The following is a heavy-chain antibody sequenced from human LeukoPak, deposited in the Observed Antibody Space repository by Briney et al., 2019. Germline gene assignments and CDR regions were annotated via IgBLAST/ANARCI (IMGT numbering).Heavy chain of an antibody. J-gene: IGHJ4*02. CDR1: VFSFSDYS. V-gene: IGHV3-11*06. D-gene: IGHD3-16*01. CDR3: ARDTWRIDY. Sequence: GGCLRLSCAASVFSFSDYSMSWMCAALGEGLGWGSHIFSSSGFTNSADSVRGRFTISRANAKNSLYLKMNSLRAEDTAVYYGARDTWRIDYWGQGTPVTVSS. CDR2: IFSSSGFT.